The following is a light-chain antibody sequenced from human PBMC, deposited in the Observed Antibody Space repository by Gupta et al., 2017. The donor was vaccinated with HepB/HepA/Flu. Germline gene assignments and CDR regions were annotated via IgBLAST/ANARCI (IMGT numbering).Light chain of an antibody. J-gene: IGLJ2*01. CDR1: SLRSYY. CDR3: YSRDSSGNHLV. CDR2: GKN. Sequence: SSELTQHPALSVALGQRVSITCQGDSLRSYYASWYQQKPGQAPVLVIYGKNNRPSGIPDRFSGSSSGNTASLTITGAQAEDEADYYCYSRDSSGNHLVFGGGTKLTVL. V-gene: IGLV3-19*01.